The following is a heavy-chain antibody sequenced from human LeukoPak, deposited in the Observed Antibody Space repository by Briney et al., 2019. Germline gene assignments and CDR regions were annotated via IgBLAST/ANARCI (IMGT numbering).Heavy chain of an antibody. CDR1: GGSLSNYA. Sequence: SVKVSCKASGGSLSNYAINWVRQAPGQGPEWVGGIIPIFGTPKYVQRFQGRVTITADEPTSTAYMELRSLTSEDTAVYYCARGLNHNDRPTDAFDIWGQGTKVTVSS. CDR3: ARGLNHNDRPTDAFDI. J-gene: IGHJ3*02. CDR2: IIPIFGTP. D-gene: IGHD3-22*01. V-gene: IGHV1-69*13.